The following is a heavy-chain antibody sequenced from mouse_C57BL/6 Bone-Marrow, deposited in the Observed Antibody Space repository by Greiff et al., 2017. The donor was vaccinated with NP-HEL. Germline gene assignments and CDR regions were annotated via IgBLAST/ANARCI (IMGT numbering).Heavy chain of an antibody. CDR1: GYTFTDYN. Sequence: VQLQQSGPELVKPGASVKIPCKASGYTFTDYNMDWVKQSHGKSLEWIGDINPNNGGTIYNQKFKGKATLTVDKSSSTAYMELRSLTSEDTAVYYCARSGSSTFAYWGQGTLVTVSA. CDR2: INPNNGGT. CDR3: ARSGSSTFAY. J-gene: IGHJ3*01. V-gene: IGHV1-18*01. D-gene: IGHD1-1*01.